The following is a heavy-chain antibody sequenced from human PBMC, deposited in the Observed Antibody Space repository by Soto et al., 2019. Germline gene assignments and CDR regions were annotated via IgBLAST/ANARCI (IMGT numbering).Heavy chain of an antibody. V-gene: IGHV1-3*01. Sequence: ASVKVSCKASGYTFTSYAMHWVRQAPGQRLEWMGWINAGNGNTKYSQKFQGRVTITRDTSASTAYMELSSLRSEDTAVYYCARDRNLRSLWELHLFDYWGQGTLVTVSS. CDR1: GYTFTSYA. J-gene: IGHJ4*02. CDR3: ARDRNLRSLWELHLFDY. CDR2: INAGNGNT. D-gene: IGHD1-26*01.